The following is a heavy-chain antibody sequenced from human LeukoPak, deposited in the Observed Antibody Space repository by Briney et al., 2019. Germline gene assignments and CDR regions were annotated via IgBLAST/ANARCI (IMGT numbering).Heavy chain of an antibody. D-gene: IGHD5-18*01. CDR1: GGSISSYY. J-gene: IGHJ4*02. CDR2: IYYSGST. Sequence: ASETLSLTCTVSGGSISSYYWSWIRQPPGKGLEWIGYIYYSGSTNYNPSLKSRVTISVDASKNQFSLKLSSATAADTAVYYCARDSGYSYGLDYWGQGTLVTVSS. V-gene: IGHV4-59*01. CDR3: ARDSGYSYGLDY.